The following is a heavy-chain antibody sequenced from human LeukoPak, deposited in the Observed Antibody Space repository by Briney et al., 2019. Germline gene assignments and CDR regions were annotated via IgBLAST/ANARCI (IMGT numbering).Heavy chain of an antibody. CDR1: GGSISSYY. CDR2: IYTSGST. Sequence: SETLSLTCTVSGGSISSYYWSWIRQPAGKGLEWIGRIYTSGSTNYNPSLKSRVTMSVDTSKNQFSLKLSSVTAADTAVYYCARGEITEGGEGNYMDVWGKGTTVTVSS. J-gene: IGHJ6*03. D-gene: IGHD2-21*01. V-gene: IGHV4-4*07. CDR3: ARGEITEGGEGNYMDV.